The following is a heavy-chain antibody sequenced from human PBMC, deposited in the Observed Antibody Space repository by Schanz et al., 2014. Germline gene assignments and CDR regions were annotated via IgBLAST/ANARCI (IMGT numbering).Heavy chain of an antibody. Sequence: VQLVASGGGLVQPGGSLRLSCAASGFAVDNYYMSCVRQAPGRGLEWVAVIWYDGSNKYYADSVKGRFTISRDNSRNTLYLQMNSLRAEDTAVYYCAKGRFGELSAFDIWGQGTMVTVSS. CDR3: AKGRFGELSAFDI. J-gene: IGHJ3*02. CDR2: IWYDGSNK. D-gene: IGHD3-10*01. CDR1: GFAVDNYY. V-gene: IGHV3-33*06.